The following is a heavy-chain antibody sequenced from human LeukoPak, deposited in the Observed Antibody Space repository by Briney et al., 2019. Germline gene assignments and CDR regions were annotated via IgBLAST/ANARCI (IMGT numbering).Heavy chain of an antibody. CDR3: AKDLYSSSRGHY. D-gene: IGHD6-6*01. Sequence: GGSLRLSCASAVFTFSSYAMSCVRQAARKGLELVSAISGSGGSTYYADSVKGRFTISSDNSKNTLYLQMNSLRAEDTAVYYCAKDLYSSSRGHYWGQGTLVTVSS. CDR1: VFTFSSYA. J-gene: IGHJ4*02. V-gene: IGHV3-23*01. CDR2: ISGSGGST.